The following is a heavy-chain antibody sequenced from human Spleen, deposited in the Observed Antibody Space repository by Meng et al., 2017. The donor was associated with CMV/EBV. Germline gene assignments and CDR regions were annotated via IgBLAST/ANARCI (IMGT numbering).Heavy chain of an antibody. CDR1: GVSISRNFW. CDR3: AREDEQQLPFDY. Sequence: SETLSLTCAVSGVSISRNFWWSWVRQTPGKGLEWIGEISHSGSTKYNPSLKSPITISLDETKNHFSLEVTSVTAADTAVYYCAREDEQQLPFDYWGQGTLVTVSS. J-gene: IGHJ4*02. D-gene: IGHD6-13*01. V-gene: IGHV4-4*02. CDR2: ISHSGST.